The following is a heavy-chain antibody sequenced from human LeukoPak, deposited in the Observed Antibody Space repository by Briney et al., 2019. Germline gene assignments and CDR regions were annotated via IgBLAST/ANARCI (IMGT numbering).Heavy chain of an antibody. Sequence: PGGSLRLSCAASGFTFNISGMHSVRQTPGKGLEWVAYIRYDGRSEFYGDSVKGRFTISRDNSKNTLLQMNSLRAEDTAVYYCAKKSNSEYFQGWGQGTLVTVSS. V-gene: IGHV3-30*02. J-gene: IGHJ1*01. CDR3: AKKSNSEYFQG. CDR1: GFTFNISG. CDR2: IRYDGRSE. D-gene: IGHD2-21*01.